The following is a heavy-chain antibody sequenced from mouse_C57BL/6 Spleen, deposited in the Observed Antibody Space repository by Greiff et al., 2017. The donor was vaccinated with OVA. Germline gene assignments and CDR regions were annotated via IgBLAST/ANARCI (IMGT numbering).Heavy chain of an antibody. CDR1: GYTFTSYW. CDR2: IHPNSGST. J-gene: IGHJ4*01. CDR3: ARGGPLRGMDY. D-gene: IGHD1-3*01. V-gene: IGHV1-64*01. Sequence: QVQLQQPGAELVKPGASVKLSCKASGYTFTSYWMHWVKQRPGQGLEWIGRIHPNSGSTNYNEKFKSKATLTVDKSSSTAYMQLSSLTSEDSAVYYCARGGPLRGMDYWGQGTSVTVSS.